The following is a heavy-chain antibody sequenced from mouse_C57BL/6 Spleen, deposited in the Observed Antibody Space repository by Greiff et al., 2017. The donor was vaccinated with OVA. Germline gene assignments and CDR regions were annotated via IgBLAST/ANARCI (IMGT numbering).Heavy chain of an antibody. CDR1: GFNIKDYY. Sequence: VQLQQSGAELVKPGASVKLSCTASGFNIKDYYMHWVKQRTEQGLEWIGRIDPEDGETKYAPKFPGKATITADTSSNTAYLQLSSLTSEDTAVDYCARGYYGQSYWGQGTTLTVSS. D-gene: IGHD1-2*01. V-gene: IGHV14-2*01. CDR2: IDPEDGET. CDR3: ARGYYGQSY. J-gene: IGHJ2*01.